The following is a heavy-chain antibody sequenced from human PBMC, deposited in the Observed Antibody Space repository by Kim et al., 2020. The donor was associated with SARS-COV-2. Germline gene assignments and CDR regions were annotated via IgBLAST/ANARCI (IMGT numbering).Heavy chain of an antibody. CDR3: ARDSWGTDAFDI. V-gene: IGHV3-66*01. D-gene: IGHD1-1*01. J-gene: IGHJ3*02. Sequence: YADTAKGSITNARDNSKNKLYLQMNSLRAGDTAVYYSARDSWGTDAFDIWGQGTMVTVSS.